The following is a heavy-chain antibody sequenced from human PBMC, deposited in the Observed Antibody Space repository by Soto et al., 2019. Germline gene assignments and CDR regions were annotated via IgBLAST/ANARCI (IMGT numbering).Heavy chain of an antibody. D-gene: IGHD3-16*01. CDR3: ARDQDGYANFDY. CDR2: ISRNGAGT. V-gene: IGHV3-23*01. CDR1: GFTFSSYA. J-gene: IGHJ4*02. Sequence: EVQLLESGGGVVQPGGSLRLSCAASGFTFSSYAMTWVRQAPGQGLEWVSSISRNGAGTFYADSVKGRYLISRDSSKSTLYLQMNSLRVEDTALYYCARDQDGYANFDYWGQGTLVTVSS.